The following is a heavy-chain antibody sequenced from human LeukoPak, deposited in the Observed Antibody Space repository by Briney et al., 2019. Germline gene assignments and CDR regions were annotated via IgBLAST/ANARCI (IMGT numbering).Heavy chain of an antibody. CDR1: GFTFSSYA. Sequence: GGTLRLSCAASGFTFSSYAMTWVRPAPGKGLEWVSGISGSGGSTYYADSVKGRFTISRDNSKNTLYLQMNSLRAEDTAVYYCAKDGMYYYDSSGSSYFDYWGQGTLVTVSS. J-gene: IGHJ4*02. V-gene: IGHV3-23*01. D-gene: IGHD3-22*01. CDR3: AKDGMYYYDSSGSSYFDY. CDR2: ISGSGGST.